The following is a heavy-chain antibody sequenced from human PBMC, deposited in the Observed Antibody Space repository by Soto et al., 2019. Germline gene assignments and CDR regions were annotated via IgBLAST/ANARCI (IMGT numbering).Heavy chain of an antibody. CDR1: GYTFTSYG. J-gene: IGHJ5*02. Sequence: ASVKVSCKASGYTFTSYGISWVRQAPGQGLEWMGWISAYNGNTNYAQKLQGRVTMTTDTSTSTAYMELRSLRSDDTAVYYCARASSGYDYCSGGSCAFDPWGQGTLVTVSS. CDR2: ISAYNGNT. CDR3: ARASSGYDYCSGGSCAFDP. D-gene: IGHD2-15*01. V-gene: IGHV1-18*01.